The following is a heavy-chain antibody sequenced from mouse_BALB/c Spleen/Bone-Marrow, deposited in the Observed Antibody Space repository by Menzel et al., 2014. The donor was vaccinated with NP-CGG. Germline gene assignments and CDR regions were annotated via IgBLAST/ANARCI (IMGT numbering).Heavy chain of an antibody. CDR2: IDPYDSET. CDR1: GYTFXSYW. V-gene: IGHV1-52*01. CDR3: ARGGYGNYGRFAY. D-gene: IGHD2-10*02. J-gene: IGHJ3*01. Sequence: VQLVESGAELVRPGASVKLSCKASGYTFXSYWMNWVKQRPEQGLEWIGRIDPYDSETHYNQKFKDKAILTVDKSSSTAYMQLSSLTSEDSAVYYCARGGYGNYGRFAYWGQGTLVTVSA.